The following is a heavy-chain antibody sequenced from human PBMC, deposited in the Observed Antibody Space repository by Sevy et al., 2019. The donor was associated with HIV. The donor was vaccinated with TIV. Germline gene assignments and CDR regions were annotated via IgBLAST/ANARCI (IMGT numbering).Heavy chain of an antibody. CDR1: GFTFSSYA. CDR3: ARGTNYYDRSGYCSMASWDY. J-gene: IGHJ4*02. CDR2: IWYDGSNK. Sequence: GGSLRLSCVASGFTFSSYAMHWVRQAPGKGLEWVAVIWYDGSNKYYADSVKGRLTISRDNSKNTLYLQMDSLRAEDTAMYYCARGTNYYDRSGYCSMASWDYWGQGALVTVSS. D-gene: IGHD3-22*01. V-gene: IGHV3-33*01.